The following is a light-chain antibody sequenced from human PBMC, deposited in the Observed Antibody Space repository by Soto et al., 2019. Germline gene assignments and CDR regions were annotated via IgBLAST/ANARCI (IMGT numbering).Light chain of an antibody. V-gene: IGKV1-5*03. CDR1: QNIDSW. CDR2: QAS. Sequence: DIQMTQSPSTLSASVGDRVTITCRASQNIDSWLAWYQHKPGQAPTLLIYQASILQTGGPSRFSGSGSGKEFSLAISRLQPDDFATYYCQQYAGHSWAFGQGTKLEAK. J-gene: IGKJ1*01. CDR3: QQYAGHSWA.